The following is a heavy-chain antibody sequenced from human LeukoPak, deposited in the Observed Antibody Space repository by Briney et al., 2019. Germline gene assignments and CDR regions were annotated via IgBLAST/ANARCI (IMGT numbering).Heavy chain of an antibody. CDR3: AKGVLTWYDY. D-gene: IGHD2-15*01. V-gene: IGHV3-23*01. J-gene: IGHJ4*02. Sequence: GGSLRLSCAVSGLTFRSYAMSWVRQAPGKGLEWVSYITGSGGSPYYADSVKGRFTISRVNSKNTLYLQMNSLKVDDTAVYYCAKGVLTWYDYWGQGTVVTVSS. CDR1: GLTFRSYA. CDR2: ITGSGGSP.